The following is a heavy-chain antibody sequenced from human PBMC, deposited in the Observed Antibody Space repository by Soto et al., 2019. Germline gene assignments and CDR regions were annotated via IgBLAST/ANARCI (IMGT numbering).Heavy chain of an antibody. CDR2: ISSSSSTI. J-gene: IGHJ6*03. D-gene: IGHD3-3*01. Sequence: GGSLRLSCAASGFTFSSYSMNWVRQAPGKGLEWVSYISSSSSTIYYADSVKGRFTISRDNAKNSLYLQMNSLRAEDTAVYYCASSYDFWSGYPSYYYYYMDVWGKGTTVTVSS. CDR1: GFTFSSYS. V-gene: IGHV3-48*01. CDR3: ASSYDFWSGYPSYYYYYMDV.